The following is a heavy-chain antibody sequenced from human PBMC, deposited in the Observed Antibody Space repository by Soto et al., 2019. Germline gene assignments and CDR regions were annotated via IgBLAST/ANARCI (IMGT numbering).Heavy chain of an antibody. Sequence: QVQLVESGGGVVQPGTSLRLSCAASGFTFSSYGMHWVRQAPGKGLEWVAVIWHDGSDRYYVVSVKGRFTISRDNSKNPLDPQMNSLRAEDTAVYYGVREAIVASTVPHNWVDSWGQGTLVTVSA. D-gene: IGHD5-12*01. CDR3: VREAIVASTVPHNWVDS. V-gene: IGHV3-33*01. J-gene: IGHJ5*01. CDR2: IWHDGSDR. CDR1: GFTFSSYG.